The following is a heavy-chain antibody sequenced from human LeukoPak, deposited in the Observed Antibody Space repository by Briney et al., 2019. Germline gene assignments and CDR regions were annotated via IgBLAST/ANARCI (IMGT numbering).Heavy chain of an antibody. D-gene: IGHD3-16*01. V-gene: IGHV3-21*01. CDR1: GFTFSDYD. CDR2: ISGLSSYT. Sequence: GGSLRLSCSASGFTFSDYDMNWVRQAPGKGLERVSSISGLSSYTYYGESVKGRFSISRDNAKNSLYLQMNSLGAEDTATYYCGRAFPPLRTSSAGDLWGQGILVSVSS. J-gene: IGHJ4*02. CDR3: GRAFPPLRTSSAGDL.